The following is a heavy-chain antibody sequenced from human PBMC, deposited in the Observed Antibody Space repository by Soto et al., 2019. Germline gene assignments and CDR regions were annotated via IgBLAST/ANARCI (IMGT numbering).Heavy chain of an antibody. V-gene: IGHV5-10-1*01. CDR1: GYGFTSYW. Sequence: RGESLKISCKGSGYGFTSYWISWVRQMPGKGLEWMGRIDPSDSYTNYSPSFQGHVTISADKSISTAYLQWSSLKASDTAMYYCARQGIAARPSYYYYGMDVWGQGTTVTVSS. CDR2: IDPSDSYT. CDR3: ARQGIAARPSYYYYGMDV. J-gene: IGHJ6*02. D-gene: IGHD6-6*01.